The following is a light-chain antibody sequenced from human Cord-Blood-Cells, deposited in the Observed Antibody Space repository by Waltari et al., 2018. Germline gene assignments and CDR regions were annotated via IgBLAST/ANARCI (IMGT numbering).Light chain of an antibody. CDR2: EFS. CDR3: CSYAGSSTVV. Sequence: QSALTQPASVSGSPGQSITISCTGTRSDVGSYNLVSWYQQHPGKAPKLMIYEFSKRPSGVSNRFSGSKSGNTASLTISGLQAEDEADYYCCSYAGSSTVVFGGGTKLTVL. CDR1: RSDVGSYNL. V-gene: IGLV2-23*02. J-gene: IGLJ2*01.